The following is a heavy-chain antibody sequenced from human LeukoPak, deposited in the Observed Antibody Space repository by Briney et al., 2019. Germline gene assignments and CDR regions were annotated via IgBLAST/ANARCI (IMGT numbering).Heavy chain of an antibody. V-gene: IGHV1-69*05. CDR1: GGTFSSYA. Sequence: ASVKVSCKASGGTFSSYAISWVRQAPGQGLEWMGGIIPIFGTANYAQKLQGRVTMTTDTSTSTAYMELRSLRSDDTAVYYCARYGSGLPIDYWGQGTLVTVSS. J-gene: IGHJ4*02. CDR2: IIPIFGTA. CDR3: ARYGSGLPIDY. D-gene: IGHD3-10*01.